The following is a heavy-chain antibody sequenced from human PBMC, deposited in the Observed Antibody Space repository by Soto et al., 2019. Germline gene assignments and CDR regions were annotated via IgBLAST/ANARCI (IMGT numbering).Heavy chain of an antibody. V-gene: IGHV3-23*01. D-gene: IGHD3-9*01. CDR3: AKLGVYDNDAFDI. CDR2: ISGSGGST. CDR1: GFTFSSYA. J-gene: IGHJ3*02. Sequence: EVRLLESGGGLVQPGGSLRLSCAASGFTFSSYAMSWVRQAPGKGLEWVSAISGSGGSTYYADSVKGRFTISRDNSKNTLYLQMNSLRAEDTAVYYCAKLGVYDNDAFDIWGQGTMVTVSS.